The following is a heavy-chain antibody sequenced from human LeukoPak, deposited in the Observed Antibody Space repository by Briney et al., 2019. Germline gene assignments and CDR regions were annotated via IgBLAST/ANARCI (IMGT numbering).Heavy chain of an antibody. V-gene: IGHV3-7*01. CDR1: GFRFSDYW. CDR3: ARGNYHAMDV. CDR2: IKQNGGEI. Sequence: PGGSLRLSCAASGFRFSDYWMSWVRQVPGKGLEWVANIKQNGGEIYYVDSVKGRFTISRDNAKNSLYLQMNSLRAEDTAVYYCARGNYHAMDVWGQGTTVTVSS. J-gene: IGHJ6*02.